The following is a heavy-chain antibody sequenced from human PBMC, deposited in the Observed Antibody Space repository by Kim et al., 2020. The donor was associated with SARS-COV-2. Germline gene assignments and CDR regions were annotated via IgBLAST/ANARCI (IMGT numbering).Heavy chain of an antibody. V-gene: IGHV3-49*04. D-gene: IGHD3-22*01. CDR1: GFTFGDYA. CDR2: IRSKAYGGTT. J-gene: IGHJ3*02. CDR3: TREPLTYYYDSSGSPVKGAFDI. Sequence: GGSLRLSCTASGFTFGDYAMSWVRQAPGKGLEWVGFIRSKAYGGTTEYAASVKGRFTISRDDSKSIAYPQMNSLKTEDTAVYYCTREPLTYYYDSSGSPVKGAFDIWGQGTMVTVSS.